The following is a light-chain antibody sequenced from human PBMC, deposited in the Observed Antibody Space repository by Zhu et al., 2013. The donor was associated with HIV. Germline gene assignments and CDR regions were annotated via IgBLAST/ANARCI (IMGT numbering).Light chain of an antibody. CDR3: QRFGSSYTWT. J-gene: IGKJ1*01. CDR1: QSVDSHY. CDR2: GAT. Sequence: EIVLTQSPGTLSLSPGQRASLSCRASQSVDSHYLAWYQQKPGQAPRLFIYGATTRATGIPERFSGSGSGTVFTLTITGLEPEDFGMYFCQRFGSSYTWTFGQGTNVEIK. V-gene: IGKV3-20*01.